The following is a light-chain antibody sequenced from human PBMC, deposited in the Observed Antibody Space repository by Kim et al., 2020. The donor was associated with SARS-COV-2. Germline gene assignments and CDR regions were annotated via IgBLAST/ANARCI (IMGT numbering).Light chain of an antibody. CDR3: RQRSNWPPL. Sequence: EIVLTQSPATLSLSPGERATLSCRASQSVSSYLAWYQQKPGQAPRLLIYDASNRATGIPARFSGSGSGTDFILTISSLEPEDFAVYYCRQRSNWPPLFGGGTKVDIK. CDR1: QSVSSY. CDR2: DAS. V-gene: IGKV3-11*01. J-gene: IGKJ4*01.